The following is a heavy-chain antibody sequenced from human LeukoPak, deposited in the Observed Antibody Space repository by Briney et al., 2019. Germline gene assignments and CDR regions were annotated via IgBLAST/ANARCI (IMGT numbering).Heavy chain of an antibody. D-gene: IGHD6-19*01. Sequence: PSETLSLTCTVSGHSISSGDDWGWIRQPPGKGLELIGSIYHSGSTYYNPSLKSRVTISVDTSKNQFSLRLSSVTAADTAVYYCARDGGGRIAVAGLWYDWGQGTLVTVSS. CDR3: ARDGGGRIAVAGLWYD. CDR2: IYHSGST. V-gene: IGHV4-38-2*02. CDR1: GHSISSGDD. J-gene: IGHJ4*02.